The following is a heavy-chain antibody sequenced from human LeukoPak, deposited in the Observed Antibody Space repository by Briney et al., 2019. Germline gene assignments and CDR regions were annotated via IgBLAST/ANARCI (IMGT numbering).Heavy chain of an antibody. CDR2: ISGSGGST. CDR1: GFTFSTYW. D-gene: IGHD6-19*01. CDR3: AKSSEAEQWLVPPPSYFDY. Sequence: PGGSLRLSCAVSGFTFSTYWMSWVRQAPGKGLEWVSAISGSGGSTYYADSVKGRFTISRDNSKNTLYLQMNSLRAEDTAVYYCAKSSEAEQWLVPPPSYFDYWGQGTLVTVSS. V-gene: IGHV3-23*01. J-gene: IGHJ4*02.